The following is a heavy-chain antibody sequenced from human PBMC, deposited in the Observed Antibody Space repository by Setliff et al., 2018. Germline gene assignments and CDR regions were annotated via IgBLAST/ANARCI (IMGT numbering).Heavy chain of an antibody. D-gene: IGHD4-17*01. Sequence: SETLSLTCNVSGDSISSSHFYWSWIRQHPGKGLEWIGYIYYSGSTYYNPSLKSQVTISVDTSKNQFSLKLSSVTAADTAVYYCARDPLTTNRRRAFDIWGQGTMVTVSS. CDR3: ARDPLTTNRRRAFDI. CDR2: IYYSGST. V-gene: IGHV4-31*01. J-gene: IGHJ3*02. CDR1: GDSISSSHFY.